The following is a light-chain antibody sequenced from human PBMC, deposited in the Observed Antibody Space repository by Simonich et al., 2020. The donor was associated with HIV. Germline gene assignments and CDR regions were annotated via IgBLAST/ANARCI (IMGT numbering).Light chain of an antibody. Sequence: QSALTQPASESGPPGQSITISCTGTSSDVGRYNLVSWYQQHPGQAPKLMIYEDNKRPAGVSDRFSGSKSGNTASLTISGLQAEDEADYYCCSYAGSSTWVFGGGTKLTVL. V-gene: IGLV2-23*01. CDR1: SSDVGRYNL. CDR2: EDN. J-gene: IGLJ3*02. CDR3: CSYAGSSTWV.